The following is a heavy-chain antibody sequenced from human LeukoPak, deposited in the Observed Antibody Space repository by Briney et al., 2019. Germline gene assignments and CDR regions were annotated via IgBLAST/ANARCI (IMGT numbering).Heavy chain of an antibody. J-gene: IGHJ3*02. D-gene: IGHD1-26*01. V-gene: IGHV2-70*20. CDR2: IDWDDDK. Sequence: SGPALVKPTQTLTLTCTFSGFSLSTSGMCVSWVRQPPGKAREWLALIDWDDDKYYSSSLKTRLTISKDTSKNQVVLTMTNMDPVDTATYYCARSSYSGSYLDAFDIWGQETMVTVSS. CDR1: GFSLSTSGMC. CDR3: ARSSYSGSYLDAFDI.